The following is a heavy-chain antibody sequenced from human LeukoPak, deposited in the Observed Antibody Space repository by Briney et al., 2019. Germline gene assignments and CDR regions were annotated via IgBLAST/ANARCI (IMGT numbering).Heavy chain of an antibody. CDR2: IKQDGSEK. CDR3: ARDPTLEKGGSSYFDY. D-gene: IGHD1-26*01. J-gene: IGHJ4*02. Sequence: GGSLRLSCAASGFTFSSYWMSWVRQAPGKGLEWVANIKQDGSEKYYVDSVKGRFTISRDNAKNSLYLQVNSLRAEDTAVYYCARDPTLEKGGSSYFDYWGQGTLVTVSS. CDR1: GFTFSSYW. V-gene: IGHV3-7*01.